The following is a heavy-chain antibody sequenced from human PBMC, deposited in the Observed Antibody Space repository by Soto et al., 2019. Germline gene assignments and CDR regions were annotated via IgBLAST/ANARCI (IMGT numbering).Heavy chain of an antibody. CDR3: VRDRYGGFDY. V-gene: IGHV3-48*03. Sequence: PGGSLRLSCAASGFTFSSYEMNWVRQAPGKGLEWVSYISSSGSNTIYADSVKGRFTLSRDNAKNTLYLQMNSLRAEDTAVYYCVRDRYGGFDYWGQGTPVTVSS. CDR1: GFTFSSYE. J-gene: IGHJ4*02. CDR2: ISSSGSNT. D-gene: IGHD4-17*01.